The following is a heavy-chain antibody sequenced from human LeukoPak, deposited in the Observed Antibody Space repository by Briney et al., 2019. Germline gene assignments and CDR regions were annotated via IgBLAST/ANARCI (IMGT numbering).Heavy chain of an antibody. Sequence: PGGSLRLSCAASGFTFSSYAMHWVRQAPGKGLEWVAVISYDGSNKYYADSVKGRFTISRDNSKNTLYLQMNSLRAEDTAVYYCAGGYGSGSSKAYYYYGMDVWGQGTTVTVSS. V-gene: IGHV3-30-3*01. CDR1: GFTFSSYA. CDR2: ISYDGSNK. J-gene: IGHJ6*02. CDR3: AGGYGSGSSKAYYYYGMDV. D-gene: IGHD3-10*01.